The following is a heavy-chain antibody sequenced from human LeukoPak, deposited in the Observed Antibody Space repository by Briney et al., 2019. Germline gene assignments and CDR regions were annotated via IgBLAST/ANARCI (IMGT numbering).Heavy chain of an antibody. CDR2: IIPIFGTA. CDR3: ARDQSLGGFGVLYTNWFDP. J-gene: IGHJ5*02. V-gene: IGHV1-69*05. Sequence: ASVKVSCKASGGTFSSYAISWVRQAPGQGLEWMGGIIPIFGTANYAQKFQGRVTITTDESTSTAYMELCSLRSEDTAVYYCARDQSLGGFGVLYTNWFDPWGQGTLVTVSS. D-gene: IGHD3-3*01. CDR1: GGTFSSYA.